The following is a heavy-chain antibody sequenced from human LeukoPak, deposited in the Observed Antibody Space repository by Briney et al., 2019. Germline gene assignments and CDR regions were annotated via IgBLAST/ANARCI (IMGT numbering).Heavy chain of an antibody. CDR2: IYPGDSDT. D-gene: IGHD2-15*01. J-gene: IGHJ6*02. Sequence: GESLKISCQGSGYSFTSYWIDWVRQMPGKGLEWMGIIYPGDSDTRYSPSFQGQVTISADKSISTAYLQWSSLKASDTAMYYCARSDCSGGSCYVDYYGMDVWGQGTTVTVSS. CDR3: ARSDCSGGSCYVDYYGMDV. V-gene: IGHV5-51*01. CDR1: GYSFTSYW.